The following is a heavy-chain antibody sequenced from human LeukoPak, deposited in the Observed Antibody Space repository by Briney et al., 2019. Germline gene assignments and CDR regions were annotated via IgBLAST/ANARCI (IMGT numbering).Heavy chain of an antibody. Sequence: ASVKVSCKASGYTFTSYAMHWVRQAPGQRLEWMGWINAGNGNTKYSQKFQGRVTITRDTSASTAYMELSSLRSEDTAVYYCARVFYDYGELYAFDIWGQGTMVTVSS. CDR3: ARVFYDYGELYAFDI. J-gene: IGHJ3*02. D-gene: IGHD4-17*01. CDR1: GYTFTSYA. V-gene: IGHV1-3*01. CDR2: INAGNGNT.